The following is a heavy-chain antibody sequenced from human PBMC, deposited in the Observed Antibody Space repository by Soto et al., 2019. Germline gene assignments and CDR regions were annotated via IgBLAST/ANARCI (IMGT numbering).Heavy chain of an antibody. D-gene: IGHD3-3*01. V-gene: IGHV5-51*01. J-gene: IGHJ6*03. Sequence: PGESLKISCKGSGYSFTSYGIGWVRQMPGKGLEWMGIIYPGDSDTRYSPSFQGQVTISADKSISTACLQWSSLKASDTAMYYCARHAGYYDFWSGWANYYYYYMDVWGKGTTVTVSS. CDR2: IYPGDSDT. CDR1: GYSFTSYG. CDR3: ARHAGYYDFWSGWANYYYYYMDV.